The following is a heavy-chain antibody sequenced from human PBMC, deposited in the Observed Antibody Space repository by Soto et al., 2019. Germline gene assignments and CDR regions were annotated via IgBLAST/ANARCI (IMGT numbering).Heavy chain of an antibody. D-gene: IGHD2-21*02. Sequence: QVQLVQSGAEVRRPGASVRVSCKASGYSFIDYYINWVRQAPGQGLEWMGWINPKDGATKSAQKFQDWVTMPSDTSHTTAYLDLRSEDTAVYYCARGRKVVATPARDDWFDPWGQGTLVTVSS. J-gene: IGHJ5*02. V-gene: IGHV1-2*04. CDR2: INPKDGAT. CDR3: ARGRKVVATPARDDWFDP. CDR1: GYSFIDYY.